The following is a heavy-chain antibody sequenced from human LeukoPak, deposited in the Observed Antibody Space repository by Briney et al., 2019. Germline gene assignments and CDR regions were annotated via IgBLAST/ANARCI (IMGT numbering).Heavy chain of an antibody. CDR2: ISYDGSNK. Sequence: GGSLRLSCAASGFTFSSYAMHWVRQAPGKGLEWVAVISYDGSNKYYADSVKGRFTISRDNSKNTLYLQMNSLRAEDTAVYYCARDSWELSTYYFDYWGQGTLVTVSS. CDR3: ARDSWELSTYYFDY. J-gene: IGHJ4*02. D-gene: IGHD1-26*01. CDR1: GFTFSSYA. V-gene: IGHV3-30-3*01.